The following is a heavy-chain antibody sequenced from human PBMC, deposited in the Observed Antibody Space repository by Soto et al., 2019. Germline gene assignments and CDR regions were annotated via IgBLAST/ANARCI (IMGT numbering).Heavy chain of an antibody. V-gene: IGHV6-1*01. Sequence: SQTLSLTCVISGDSVSRNSAAWNWIRQSPSRGLEWLGRTYYRSKWYNEYAVSVKSRITINPDTSKNQFSLQLNSVTPEDTAVYYCARDWVVGDSSGYYYDYYYGMDVWGQGTTVTVSS. CDR2: TYYRSKWYN. J-gene: IGHJ6*02. CDR1: GDSVSRNSAA. CDR3: ARDWVVGDSSGYYYDYYYGMDV. D-gene: IGHD3-22*01.